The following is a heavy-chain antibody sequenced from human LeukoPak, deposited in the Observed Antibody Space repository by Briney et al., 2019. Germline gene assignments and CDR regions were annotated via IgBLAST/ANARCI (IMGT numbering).Heavy chain of an antibody. D-gene: IGHD3-22*01. CDR1: GLTFSTSP. J-gene: IGHJ4*02. CDR2: SGTSGDT. V-gene: IGHV3-23*01. Sequence: RGSLRLSCAASGLTFSTSPMNWVRLAPGNRLEWVSTSGTSGDTYYADSVKGRFTISRDNSKSTLSLQMDNLRVEGTAVYYCATKTPGNYPYDYWGQGTLVTVSP. CDR3: ATKTPGNYPYDY.